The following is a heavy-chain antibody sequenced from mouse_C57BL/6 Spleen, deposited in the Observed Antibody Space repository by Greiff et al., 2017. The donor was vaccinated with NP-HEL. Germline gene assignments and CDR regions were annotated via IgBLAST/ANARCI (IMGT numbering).Heavy chain of an antibody. J-gene: IGHJ3*01. CDR3: ARDGSSYTSFAY. CDR1: GYAFTNYL. D-gene: IGHD1-1*01. V-gene: IGHV1-54*01. CDR2: INPGSGGT. Sequence: QVQLQQSGAELVRPGTSVKVSCKASGYAFTNYLIEWVKQRPGQGLEWIGVINPGSGGTNYNEKFKGKATLTAYMQLSSLTSEDSAVYFCARDGSSYTSFAYWGQGTLVTVSA.